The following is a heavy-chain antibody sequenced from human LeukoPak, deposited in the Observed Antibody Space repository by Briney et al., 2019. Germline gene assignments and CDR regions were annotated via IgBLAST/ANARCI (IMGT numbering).Heavy chain of an antibody. Sequence: APVKVSCKASGYTFSSYGISWVRQAPGQGLEWMGWISAYNGDTNYAQKLQDRVTMSTDTSTRTAYMELRSLGSDDTAVYYCASNTGSDSSGYAYWGQGTLVTVSS. CDR1: GYTFSSYG. CDR2: ISAYNGDT. D-gene: IGHD3-22*01. CDR3: ASNTGSDSSGYAY. J-gene: IGHJ4*02. V-gene: IGHV1-18*01.